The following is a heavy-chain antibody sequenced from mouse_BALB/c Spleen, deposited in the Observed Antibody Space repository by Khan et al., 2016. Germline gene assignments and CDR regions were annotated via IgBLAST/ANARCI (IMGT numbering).Heavy chain of an antibody. J-gene: IGHJ3*01. CDR2: MDPYNGGT. V-gene: IGHV1S135*01. D-gene: IGHD2-2*01. CDR1: GYAFTSYN. CDR3: ASGYDLAWFAY. Sequence: EVQLQESGPELVKPGASVKVFCKASGYAFTSYNMYWVKQSHGKSLAWIGYMDPYNGGTSYNQKFKGKATLTVDKSSSTAYMHLNSLTSEDSAVYYCASGYDLAWFAYWGQGTLVTVSA.